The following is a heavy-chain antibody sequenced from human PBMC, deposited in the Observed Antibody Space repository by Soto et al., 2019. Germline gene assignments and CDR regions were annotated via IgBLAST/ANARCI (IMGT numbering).Heavy chain of an antibody. D-gene: IGHD3-9*01. V-gene: IGHV4-59*01. Sequence: SETLSLTCTVSGGSTRNYFWSWIRQPPGKGLEWIGCIYYSGTTNYNSSLKSRVTISLDTSKNQFSLRLRSVTAADTAVYYCARYVNPYDTAVWFDPWSQGTLVT. CDR3: ARYVNPYDTAVWFDP. J-gene: IGHJ5*02. CDR2: IYYSGTT. CDR1: GGSTRNYF.